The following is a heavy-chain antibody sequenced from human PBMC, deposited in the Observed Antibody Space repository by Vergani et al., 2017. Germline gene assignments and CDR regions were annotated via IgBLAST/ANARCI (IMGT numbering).Heavy chain of an antibody. CDR1: GFTFSSYG. D-gene: IGHD5-18*01. Sequence: QVQLVESGGGVVQPGRSLRLSCAASGFTFSSYGMHWVRQAPGKGLEWVAVIWYDGSNKYYADSVKGRVTISRDNSKNTLYLQMNSLRAEDTAVYYCARDADTAMVVYYFDYWGQGTLVTVSS. J-gene: IGHJ4*02. V-gene: IGHV3-33*01. CDR2: IWYDGSNK. CDR3: ARDADTAMVVYYFDY.